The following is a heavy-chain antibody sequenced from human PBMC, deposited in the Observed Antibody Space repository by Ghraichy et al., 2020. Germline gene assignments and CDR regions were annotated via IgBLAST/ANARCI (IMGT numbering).Heavy chain of an antibody. D-gene: IGHD3-22*01. V-gene: IGHV1-46*01. CDR2: INPSGGAT. J-gene: IGHJ4*02. Sequence: ASVKVSCRASGYTFTSYYMHWVRQAPGQGLEWMGIINPSGGATSYAQKFQGRVTMTRDTSASTAYMELSSLRSEDTAVYYCARDYYDSSGLVDFDYWGQGTLVTVSS. CDR1: GYTFTSYY. CDR3: ARDYYDSSGLVDFDY.